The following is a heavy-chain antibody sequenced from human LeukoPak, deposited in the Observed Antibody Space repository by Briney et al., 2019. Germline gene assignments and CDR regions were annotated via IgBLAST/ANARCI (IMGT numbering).Heavy chain of an antibody. J-gene: IGHJ4*02. CDR3: AKDDGSGWVNY. CDR1: GFTFSFYG. D-gene: IGHD6-19*01. Sequence: GGSLRLSCAASGFTFSFYGMHGVRQAPGKGVEGVAVISYDGSNKYYADSVKGRFTISRDNSKNTLYLQMNSLRAEDTAVYYCAKDDGSGWVNYWGQGTLVTVPS. CDR2: ISYDGSNK. V-gene: IGHV3-30*18.